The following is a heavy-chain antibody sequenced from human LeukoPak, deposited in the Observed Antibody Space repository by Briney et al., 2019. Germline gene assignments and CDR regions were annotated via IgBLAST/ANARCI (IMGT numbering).Heavy chain of an antibody. CDR1: GGSISSGGYS. Sequence: PSETLSLTCADSGGSISSGGYSWSWIRQPPGKGLEWIGYIYHSGSTYYNPSLKSRVTISVDRSKNQFSLKLSSVTAADTAVYYCARAYSSSSVHGYYFDYWGQGTLVTVSS. V-gene: IGHV4-30-2*01. D-gene: IGHD6-6*01. J-gene: IGHJ4*02. CDR2: IYHSGST. CDR3: ARAYSSSSVHGYYFDY.